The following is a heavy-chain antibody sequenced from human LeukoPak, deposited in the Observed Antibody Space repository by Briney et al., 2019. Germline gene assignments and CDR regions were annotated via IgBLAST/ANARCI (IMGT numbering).Heavy chain of an antibody. D-gene: IGHD2-15*01. CDR2: IYTDGST. J-gene: IGHJ4*02. V-gene: IGHV3-66*01. Sequence: GGSLRLSCVVSGFNVSNKYMSWVRQSPGKGLAWVSVIYTDGSTYYADSMKGGFTISRDISKNTVYLQINSLRAEDTALYYCARGYCSAGNCYDYWGQGTLVTVSS. CDR1: GFNVSNKY. CDR3: ARGYCSAGNCYDY.